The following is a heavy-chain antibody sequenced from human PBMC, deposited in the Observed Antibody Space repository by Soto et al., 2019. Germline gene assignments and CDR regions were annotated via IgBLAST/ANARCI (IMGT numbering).Heavy chain of an antibody. CDR2: ISGSGGST. V-gene: IGHV3-23*01. CDR1: GFTFSSYA. Sequence: EVQLLESGGGLVQPGGSLRLSCAASGFTFSSYAMSWVRQAPGKGLEWVSAISGSGGSTYYADSVKGRFTISRDNSKKTLYLQMNSPRAEDTAVYYCAKKVVLDTAMVDWGQGTLVTVSS. D-gene: IGHD5-18*01. J-gene: IGHJ4*02. CDR3: AKKVVLDTAMVD.